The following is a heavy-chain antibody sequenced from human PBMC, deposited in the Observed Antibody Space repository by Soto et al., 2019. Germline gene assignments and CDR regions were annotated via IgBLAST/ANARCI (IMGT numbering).Heavy chain of an antibody. D-gene: IGHD2-15*01. CDR3: ARGLGRGDVVVVAATVWFDP. CDR2: INHSGST. V-gene: IGHV4-34*01. J-gene: IGHJ5*02. CDR1: GGSFSGYY. Sequence: PSETLSLTCAVYGGSFSGYYWSWIRQPPGKGLEWIGEINHSGSTNYNPSLKSRVTISVDTSKNQFSLKLSSVTAADTAVYYCARGLGRGDVVVVAATVWFDPWGQGTLVTVSS.